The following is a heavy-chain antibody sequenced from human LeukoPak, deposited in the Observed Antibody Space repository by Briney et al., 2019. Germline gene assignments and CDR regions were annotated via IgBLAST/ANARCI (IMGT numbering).Heavy chain of an antibody. CDR1: GYTFTSYG. V-gene: IGHV1-69*13. CDR3: ARDHGNSYGYRGYFFDY. Sequence: SVKVSCKASGYTFTSYGISWVRQAPGQGLEWMGGIIPIFGTANYAQKFQGRVTITADESTSTAYMELSSLRSEDTAVYYCARDHGNSYGYRGYFFDYWGQGTLVTVSS. CDR2: IIPIFGTA. D-gene: IGHD5-18*01. J-gene: IGHJ4*02.